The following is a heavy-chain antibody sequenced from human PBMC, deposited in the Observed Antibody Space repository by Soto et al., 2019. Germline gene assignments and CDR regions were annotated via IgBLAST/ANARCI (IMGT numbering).Heavy chain of an antibody. CDR1: GFTFSSYG. V-gene: IGHV3-30*18. J-gene: IGHJ4*02. CDR3: AKDRTQGVWFRELFVDY. D-gene: IGHD3-10*01. Sequence: GGSLRLSCAASGFTFSSYGMHWVRQAPGKGLEWVAVISYDGSNKYYADSVKGRFTISRDNSKNTLYLRMNSLRAEDTAVYYCAKDRTQGVWFRELFVDYWGQGTLVTVSS. CDR2: ISYDGSNK.